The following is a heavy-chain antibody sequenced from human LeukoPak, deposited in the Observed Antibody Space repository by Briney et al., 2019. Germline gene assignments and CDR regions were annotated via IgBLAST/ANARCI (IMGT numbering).Heavy chain of an antibody. V-gene: IGHV4-39*01. Sequence: ASETLSLTCTVSGGSINSTSYYWGWIRQPPGKGLEWIGSIYYGGSTYYNPSLKSRVTILVDVDTSKNQFSLELSSVTAADTAVYYCARYYCSGGSCTHDYWGQGTLVTVSS. D-gene: IGHD2-15*01. CDR3: ARYYCSGGSCTHDY. CDR1: GGSINSTSYY. CDR2: IYYGGST. J-gene: IGHJ4*02.